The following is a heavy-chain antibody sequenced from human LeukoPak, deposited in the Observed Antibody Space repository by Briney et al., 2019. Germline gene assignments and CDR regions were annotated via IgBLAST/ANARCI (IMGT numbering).Heavy chain of an antibody. CDR3: AKGGSGFCISTSCFLDV. Sequence: PGGSLRLSCAASGFTFSSFGMHWVRQAPGKGLEWVTFIRYDGSIKYCADSVKGRFTISRDNSKNTLYLQMNSLRAEDTAVYYCAKGGSGFCISTSCFLDVWGKGTTVTVSS. J-gene: IGHJ6*04. V-gene: IGHV3-30*02. CDR1: GFTFSSFG. D-gene: IGHD2-2*01. CDR2: IRYDGSIK.